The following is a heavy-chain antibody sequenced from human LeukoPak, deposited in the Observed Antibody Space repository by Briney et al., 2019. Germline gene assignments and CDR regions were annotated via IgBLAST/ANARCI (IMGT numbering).Heavy chain of an antibody. Sequence: KPSETLSLTCTVSGGSMSSYYWSWIRQPPGKGLEWIGYIYHSGTTNYNPSLKSRVTISVDESKKQFSLKLNSVTAADTAVYYCARAPGVGGGPVAGTNWFDPWGQGTLVTVSS. D-gene: IGHD6-19*01. CDR1: GGSMSSYY. J-gene: IGHJ5*02. CDR3: ARAPGVGGGPVAGTNWFDP. V-gene: IGHV4-59*01. CDR2: IYHSGTT.